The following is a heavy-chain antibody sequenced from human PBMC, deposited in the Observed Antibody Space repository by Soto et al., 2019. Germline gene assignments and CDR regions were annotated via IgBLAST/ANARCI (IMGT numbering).Heavy chain of an antibody. CDR3: ARGLISGSHYSGGWYYFDS. Sequence: SETLSLTCDVYGGSFSGYIWTWIRQTPGKGLQWIGQINHSGSANYNPSLKSRVTISVHTSKSHFSLELSSVTAADTAVFYCARGLISGSHYSGGWYYFDSWGQGTQVTV. CDR1: GGSFSGYI. D-gene: IGHD1-26*01. CDR2: INHSGSA. J-gene: IGHJ4*02. V-gene: IGHV4-34*01.